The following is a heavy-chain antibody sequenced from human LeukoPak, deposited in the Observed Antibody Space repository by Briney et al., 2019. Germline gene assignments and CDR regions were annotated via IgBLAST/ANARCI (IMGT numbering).Heavy chain of an antibody. D-gene: IGHD3-3*02. Sequence: GGSLRLSCAASGFTFSSYGMHWVRQAPGKGLEWVAVISYDGSNKYYADSVKGRFTISRDNSKNTVYLKMNSLSAEVTAVYYCAKLHFWSGPQSVHDYWGQGTLVTVSS. J-gene: IGHJ4*02. CDR2: ISYDGSNK. V-gene: IGHV3-30*18. CDR3: AKLHFWSGPQSVHDY. CDR1: GFTFSSYG.